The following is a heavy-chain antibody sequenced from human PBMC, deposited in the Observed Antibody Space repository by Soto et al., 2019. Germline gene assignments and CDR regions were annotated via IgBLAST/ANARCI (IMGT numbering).Heavy chain of an antibody. D-gene: IGHD3-10*01. Sequence: QVQLVQSGAEVKKPGASVKVSCEASGYTFISCVMHWVRQAPGQRLEWMGWINAGNGDTKYSQKFQGRVTFTRDTSASTAYMELSSLRSEYTAVYYCARYGGVTPLDWGQGTLVTVSS. CDR3: ARYGGVTPLD. J-gene: IGHJ4*02. CDR1: GYTFISCV. V-gene: IGHV1-3*01. CDR2: INAGNGDT.